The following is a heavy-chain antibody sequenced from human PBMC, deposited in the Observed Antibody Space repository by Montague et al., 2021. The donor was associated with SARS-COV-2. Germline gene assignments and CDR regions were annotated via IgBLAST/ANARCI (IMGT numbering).Heavy chain of an antibody. V-gene: IGHV4-4*02. J-gene: IGHJ6*03. CDR1: GGSISSINW. CDR2: IYHSGST. D-gene: IGHD2-2*01. CDR3: ARARQDVVVPTLGIGAYYYYYYMDV. Sequence: SETLSLTCVVSGGSISSINWWSWVRQPPGKGLEWIGEIYHSGSTNYNPSLKSRVIISVDTSKNQFSLKLSSVTAADTAVYYCARARQDVVVPTLGIGAYYYYYYMDVWGKGTTVTVSS.